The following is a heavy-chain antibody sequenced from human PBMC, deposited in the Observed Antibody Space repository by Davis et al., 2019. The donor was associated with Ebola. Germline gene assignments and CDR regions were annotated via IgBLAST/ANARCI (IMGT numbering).Heavy chain of an antibody. D-gene: IGHD1-26*01. Sequence: PGGSLRLSCAASGFTFSSYAMCWVRQAPGKGLEWVAAISGSGGSTYYADSVKGRFTISRDNAKNSLYLQMNRLRAEDTAVYYCARDKVGATLDAFDWWGQGTMVTGSS. CDR3: ARDKVGATLDAFDW. CDR2: ISGSGGST. J-gene: IGHJ3*01. CDR1: GFTFSSYA. V-gene: IGHV3-23*01.